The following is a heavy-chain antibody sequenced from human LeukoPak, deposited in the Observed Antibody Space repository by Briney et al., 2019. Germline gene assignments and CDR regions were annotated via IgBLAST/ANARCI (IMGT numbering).Heavy chain of an antibody. J-gene: IGHJ6*03. CDR2: IYADGNT. Sequence: SGRSLRLSCAASGFIVNTNYMTWVRQAPGRGLEWVSFIYADGNTYYAASVKGRFTISRDISKNAVYLQMNSLRTEDTAVYYCGKAGRGGAITMIRGVKGDYYYMDVWGKGTTVTISS. CDR3: GKAGRGGAITMIRGVKGDYYYMDV. D-gene: IGHD3-10*01. CDR1: GFIVNTNY. V-gene: IGHV3-53*01.